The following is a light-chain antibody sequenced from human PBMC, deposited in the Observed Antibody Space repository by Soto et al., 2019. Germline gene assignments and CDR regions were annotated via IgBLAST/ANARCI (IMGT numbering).Light chain of an antibody. CDR2: GVS. CDR3: CSYTTSPNEG. Sequence: QSVLTQPASVSGSPGQSITISCTGTTSDVSIYNYVSWYQQHPGKAPKLMIYGVSNRPSGVSNRFSGAKSGHTASLTISGLQVEDEADYYCCSYTTSPNEGFGHGTKGTVL. J-gene: IGLJ1*01. CDR1: TSDVSIYNY. V-gene: IGLV2-14*01.